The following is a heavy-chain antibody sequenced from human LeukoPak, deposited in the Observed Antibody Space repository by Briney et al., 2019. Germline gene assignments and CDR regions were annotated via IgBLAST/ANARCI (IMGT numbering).Heavy chain of an antibody. D-gene: IGHD1-26*01. V-gene: IGHV3-74*01. CDR1: GFTFGSYL. Sequence: GGSLRLSCVASGFTFGSYLTHWVRQAPGKGLVWVSRINTDGGSTTYADSVKGRFTTSRDNAKNTLYLQMNSLKTEDTAVYYCNTDYGSYFWNDAFDIWGQGTMVTVSS. CDR3: NTDYGSYFWNDAFDI. J-gene: IGHJ3*02. CDR2: INTDGGST.